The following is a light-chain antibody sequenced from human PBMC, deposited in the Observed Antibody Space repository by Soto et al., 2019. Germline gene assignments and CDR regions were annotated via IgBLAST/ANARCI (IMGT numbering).Light chain of an antibody. CDR2: GAS. J-gene: IGKJ5*01. CDR3: QQANSFPIT. Sequence: AIHMTQSPSSLSASVGDRVTITCRASQDNSDDVGWYQETPGKAPKLLISGASRLQSGVPSRFSGSGSGTDFTLTISSLQPEDFATYYCQQANSFPITFGQGTRLEI. V-gene: IGKV1-6*01. CDR1: QDNSDD.